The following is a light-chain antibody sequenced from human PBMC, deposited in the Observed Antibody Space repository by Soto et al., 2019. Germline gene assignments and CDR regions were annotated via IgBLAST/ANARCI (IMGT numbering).Light chain of an antibody. J-gene: IGLJ3*02. Sequence: QSALTQPPSASGSPGQSVTISCTGTSRDIDDYSYVSWYQQHPGKAPKLIIFEVTKRPSGVPNRFSGSKSGNTASLTVSGLQAEDEADYYCCSYAGSNWVFGGGTKLTVL. CDR2: EVT. V-gene: IGLV2-8*01. CDR1: SRDIDDYSY. CDR3: CSYAGSNWV.